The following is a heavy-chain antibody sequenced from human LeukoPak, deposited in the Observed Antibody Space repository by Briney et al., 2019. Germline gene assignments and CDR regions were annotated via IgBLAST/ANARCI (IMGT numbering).Heavy chain of an antibody. Sequence: SETLSLTCAVYGGSFSGYYWSWIRQPPGKGLEWIGEINHSGSTNYNPSLKGRVTISVDTSKNQFSLRLSSVTPEDTALYYCARGGLVRGTINSLIAFDVWGQGIMVTVSS. J-gene: IGHJ3*01. CDR3: ARGGLVRGTINSLIAFDV. D-gene: IGHD3-10*01. V-gene: IGHV4-34*01. CDR2: INHSGST. CDR1: GGSFSGYY.